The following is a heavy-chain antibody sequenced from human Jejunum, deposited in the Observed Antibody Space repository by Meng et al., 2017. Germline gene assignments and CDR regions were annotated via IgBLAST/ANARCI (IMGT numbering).Heavy chain of an antibody. D-gene: IGHD2-2*01. Sequence: HALLPQSGPGRGGPSETLSPPCTVVGGSVSSTNCYWSWIRQPPGKGLEWIGYRYYSGSTNYNPSLKSRVTISVDTSKSQFSLKLFSVTAADTAVYYCAREYCISTTCYFDSWGQGTLVTVSS. CDR2: RYYSGST. J-gene: IGHJ4*02. CDR1: GGSVSSTNCY. CDR3: AREYCISTTCYFDS. V-gene: IGHV4-61*01.